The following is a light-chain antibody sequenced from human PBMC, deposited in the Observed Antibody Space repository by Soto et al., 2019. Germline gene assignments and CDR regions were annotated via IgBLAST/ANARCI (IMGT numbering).Light chain of an antibody. J-gene: IGKJ4*01. CDR2: DTS. V-gene: IGKV3-15*01. CDR1: QSVRRD. CDR3: QEYINWPRLT. Sequence: EIAMTQSPATLSVSPGERVTLSCRTSQSVRRDLAWYQQKTGQPPRLLIYDTSTRATGIPARFSGSGSGTEFTLTISSLQSEDFAVYYCQEYINWPRLTFGGGTKVDIK.